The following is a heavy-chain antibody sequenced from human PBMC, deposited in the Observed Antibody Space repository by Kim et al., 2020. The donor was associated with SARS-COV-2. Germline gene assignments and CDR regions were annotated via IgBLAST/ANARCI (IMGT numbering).Heavy chain of an antibody. D-gene: IGHD1-26*01. CDR2: IYYSGST. CDR3: ARDREDYYGMDV. V-gene: IGHV4-59*01. Sequence: SETLSLTCTVSGGSISSYYWSWIRQPPGKGLEWIGYIYYSGSTNYNPSLKSRVTISVDTSKNQFSLKLSSVTAADTAVYYCARDREDYYGMDVWGQGTTVTVAS. J-gene: IGHJ6*02. CDR1: GGSISSYY.